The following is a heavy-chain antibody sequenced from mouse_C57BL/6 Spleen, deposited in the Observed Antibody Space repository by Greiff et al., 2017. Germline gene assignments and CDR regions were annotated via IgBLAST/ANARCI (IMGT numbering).Heavy chain of an antibody. CDR2: ISSGSSTI. V-gene: IGHV5-17*01. Sequence: EVQGVESGGGLVKPGGSLKLSCAASGFTFSDYGMHWVRQAPEKGLEWVAYISSGSSTIYYADTVKGRFTISRDNAKNTPFLQMTSLRSEDTAMYYCAREYGYDNYAMDYWGQGTSVTVAS. CDR1: GFTFSDYG. J-gene: IGHJ4*01. D-gene: IGHD2-2*01. CDR3: AREYGYDNYAMDY.